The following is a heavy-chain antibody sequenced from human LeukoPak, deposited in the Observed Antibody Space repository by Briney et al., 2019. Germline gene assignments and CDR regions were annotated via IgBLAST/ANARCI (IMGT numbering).Heavy chain of an antibody. CDR2: ISGGGIST. D-gene: IGHD3-3*01. J-gene: IGHJ4*02. V-gene: IGHV3-23*01. Sequence: GGPLRLSCAASGFTFSSYAMNWVRQAPGKGLDWVSAISGGGISTYYADSVKGRFTISRGNSKNMLYLQMNSLRAEDTAVYYCAKDDSGYYKGVDYWGQGTQVTVSS. CDR3: AKDDSGYYKGVDY. CDR1: GFTFSSYA.